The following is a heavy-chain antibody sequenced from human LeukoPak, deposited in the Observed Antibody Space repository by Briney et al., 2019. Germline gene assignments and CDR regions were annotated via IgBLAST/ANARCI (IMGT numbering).Heavy chain of an antibody. J-gene: IGHJ5*01. V-gene: IGHV1-2*02. CDR1: ECVVKGNC. CDR3: ARMDVDGGDSIGFDS. D-gene: IGHD2-21*02. Sequence: CPGCECVVKGNCVDCGGRRIVKKIQWMRWINPNIGYAYYAQTFQGRVTMTRDRSINTAYMELSRLTSDDTAVYYWARMDVDGGDSIGFDSWGQGTLVTVSS. CDR2: INPNIGYA.